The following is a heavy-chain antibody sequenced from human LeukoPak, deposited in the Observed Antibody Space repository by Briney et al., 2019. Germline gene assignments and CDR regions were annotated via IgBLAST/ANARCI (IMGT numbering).Heavy chain of an antibody. Sequence: ASVKVSCKASGYTFTSYDINWVRQATGQGLEWMGWMNPNSGNTGYAQKFQGSVTMTRNTSISTAYMELSSLRSEDTAVYYCARGRGYCSSTSCYRGQLYNWFDPWGQGTLVTVSS. CDR2: MNPNSGNT. J-gene: IGHJ5*02. CDR3: ARGRGYCSSTSCYRGQLYNWFDP. CDR1: GYTFTSYD. D-gene: IGHD2-2*01. V-gene: IGHV1-8*01.